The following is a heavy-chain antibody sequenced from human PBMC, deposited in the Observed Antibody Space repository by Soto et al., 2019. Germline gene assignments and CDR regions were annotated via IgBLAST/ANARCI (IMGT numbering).Heavy chain of an antibody. J-gene: IGHJ3*01. V-gene: IGHV1-18*01. Sequence: ASVKVSCKASGYAFTSYGISWVRQAPGQGLEWMGWISAYNGNTNYAQKLQGRVTMTTDTSTSTAYMELRSLRSDDTAVYYCARDYDSSGYYDDDAFDFWGQGTMVTV. CDR2: ISAYNGNT. CDR3: ARDYDSSGYYDDDAFDF. D-gene: IGHD3-22*01. CDR1: GYAFTSYG.